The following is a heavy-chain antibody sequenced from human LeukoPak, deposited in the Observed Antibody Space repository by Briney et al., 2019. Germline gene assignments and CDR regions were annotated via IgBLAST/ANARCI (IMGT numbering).Heavy chain of an antibody. Sequence: QTGGSLRLSCAASGFTFSSYEMNWVRQAPGKGLEWVSYISSSGSTIYYADSVKGRFTISRDNAKNSLYLQMNSLRAEDTAVYYCAREGPRGFWTVWGQGTLVTVSS. CDR3: AREGPRGFWTV. CDR2: ISSSGSTI. J-gene: IGHJ4*02. V-gene: IGHV3-48*03. CDR1: GFTFSSYE. D-gene: IGHD3/OR15-3a*01.